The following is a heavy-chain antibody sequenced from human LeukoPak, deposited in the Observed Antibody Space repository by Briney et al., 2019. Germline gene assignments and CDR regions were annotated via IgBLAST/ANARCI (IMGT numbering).Heavy chain of an antibody. J-gene: IGHJ4*02. Sequence: SETLSLTCAVYGGSFSGYYWSWIREPPGKGLEWIGEINHSGSTNYNPSLKSRVTISVDTSKNQFSLKLSSVTAGDTAVYYCAGVAAGIVGATIFDYWGQGTLVTVSS. D-gene: IGHD1-26*01. CDR1: GGSFSGYY. V-gene: IGHV4-34*01. CDR2: INHSGST. CDR3: AGVAAGIVGATIFDY.